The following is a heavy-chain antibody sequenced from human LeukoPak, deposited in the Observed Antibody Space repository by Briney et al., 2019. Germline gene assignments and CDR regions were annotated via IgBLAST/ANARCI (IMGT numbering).Heavy chain of an antibody. J-gene: IGHJ3*02. V-gene: IGHV3-23*01. Sequence: GGSLRLSCAASGFPLRNHAMSWVRQAPGKGLEWVSTISGSGGSTYYADSVKGLFTISRDNSKNTLYLQMNSLRAEDTAVYYCATAVAVDALDIWGQGTMVTVSS. D-gene: IGHD6-19*01. CDR2: ISGSGGST. CDR3: ATAVAVDALDI. CDR1: GFPLRNHA.